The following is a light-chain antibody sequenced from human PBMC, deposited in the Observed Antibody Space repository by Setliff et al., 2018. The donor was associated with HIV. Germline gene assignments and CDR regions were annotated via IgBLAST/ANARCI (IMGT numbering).Light chain of an antibody. CDR1: SSNIGVGYD. CDR2: ANS. V-gene: IGLV1-40*01. Sequence: QSVLTQPPSVSGAPGQRVTISCTGSSSNIGVGYDVHWYQHLPGTAPKLLISANSNRPSGVPDRFSGSKSGTSASLAITGLQAEDEAYYYCCSYAGSSTTYVFGTGTKVTVL. CDR3: CSYAGSSTTYV. J-gene: IGLJ1*01.